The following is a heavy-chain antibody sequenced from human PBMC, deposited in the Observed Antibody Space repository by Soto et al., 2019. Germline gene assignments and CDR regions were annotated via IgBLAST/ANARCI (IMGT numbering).Heavy chain of an antibody. CDR3: ARANYDILTGYVPLTTPTNLNWFDP. J-gene: IGHJ5*02. V-gene: IGHV4-39*01. Sequence: QLQLQESGPGLVKPSETLSLTCTVSGGSISSSSYYWGWIRQPPRKGLEWIGSIYYSGRTYYNPSLKSRITISVETSTNQFSLKLSSVTAADTAVYYCARANYDILTGYVPLTTPTNLNWFDPWGQGTLVTVSS. CDR2: IYYSGRT. CDR1: GGSISSSSYY. D-gene: IGHD3-9*01.